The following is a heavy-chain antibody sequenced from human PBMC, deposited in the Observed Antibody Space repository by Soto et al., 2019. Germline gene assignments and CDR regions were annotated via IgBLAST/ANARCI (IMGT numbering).Heavy chain of an antibody. Sequence: SRFSQKTGKGLEWVGFIRSKAYGGTTEYAASVKGRFTISRDDSKSIAYLQMNSLKTEDTAVYYCTRDVVGANHDHYYQYGMDVRAQRTTVSVSS. V-gene: IGHV3-49*03. CDR3: TRDVVGANHDHYYQYGMDV. J-gene: IGHJ6*01. D-gene: IGHD3-3*01. CDR2: IRSKAYGGTT.